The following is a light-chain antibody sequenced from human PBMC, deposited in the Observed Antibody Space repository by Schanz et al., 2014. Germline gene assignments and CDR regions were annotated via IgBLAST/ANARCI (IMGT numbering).Light chain of an antibody. CDR2: GAS. Sequence: IVLTQSPATLSVSPGERATLSCGASESVSTNLAWYQQKPGQTPRLLIYGASNRASGIPDRFSGSGSGTDFTLSISRLDPEDFAVYYCQQYAESPRYTFGQGTKLEIK. V-gene: IGKV3-20*01. CDR3: QQYAESPRYT. J-gene: IGKJ2*01. CDR1: ESVSTN.